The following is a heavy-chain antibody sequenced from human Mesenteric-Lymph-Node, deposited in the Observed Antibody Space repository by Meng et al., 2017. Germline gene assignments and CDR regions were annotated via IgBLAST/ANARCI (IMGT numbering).Heavy chain of an antibody. CDR2: INHRGST. J-gene: IGHJ4*02. D-gene: IGHD2-15*01. CDR1: VGSFSGHS. CDR3: ARDQGGAGAY. V-gene: IGHV4-34*01. Sequence: QVQLQQWCAGRLKPSETLSLTCAVYVGSFSGHSWTWIRQSPGKGLEWIGDINHRGSTNYNPSLKSRVTISVDTSKNQFSLELNYVTAAETAVYYCARDQGGAGAYWGQGTLVTVSS.